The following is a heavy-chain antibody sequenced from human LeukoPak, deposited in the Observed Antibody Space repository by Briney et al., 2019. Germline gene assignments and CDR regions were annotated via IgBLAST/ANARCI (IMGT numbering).Heavy chain of an antibody. V-gene: IGHV3-74*01. CDR2: INSDGSST. CDR1: GFTFSKYW. D-gene: IGHD6-19*01. J-gene: IGHJ4*02. Sequence: GGSLRLSCAASGFTFSKYWIHWVRQAPGKGLVWVSRINSDGSSTTYADSVKGRFTISRDNAKNTLYLQMNSLRVEDMAVYYCARGGPVPGSLDYWGQETLVNVSS. CDR3: ARGGPVPGSLDY.